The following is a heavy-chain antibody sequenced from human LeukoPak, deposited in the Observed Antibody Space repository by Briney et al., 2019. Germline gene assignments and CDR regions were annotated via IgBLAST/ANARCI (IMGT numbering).Heavy chain of an antibody. CDR2: IYYSGST. V-gene: IGHV4-59*08. CDR1: GGSISSYY. J-gene: IGHJ3*02. D-gene: IGHD1-26*01. CDR3: ARRNKSGSAHGAFDI. Sequence: SETLSLTCTVSGGSISSYYWSWIRQPPRKGLEWIVYIYYSGSTNYNPSLKSRVTISVDTSKNQFSLKLSSVTAADTAVYYCARRNKSGSAHGAFDIWGQGTMVTVSS.